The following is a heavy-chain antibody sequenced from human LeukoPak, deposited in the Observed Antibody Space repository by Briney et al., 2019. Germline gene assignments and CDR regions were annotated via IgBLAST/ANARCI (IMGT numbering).Heavy chain of an antibody. CDR1: GFTVSSTY. V-gene: IGHV3-30*03. CDR3: ARGGSRSGSYSGIDY. J-gene: IGHJ4*02. D-gene: IGHD1-26*01. Sequence: PGGSLRLSCAASGFTVSSTYMSWVRQAPGKGLEWVTLISYDGSSEYYADSVRGRFTISRDSSNNTLHLQMNSLRAEDTAVYYCARGGSRSGSYSGIDYWGQGTLVTVSS. CDR2: ISYDGSSE.